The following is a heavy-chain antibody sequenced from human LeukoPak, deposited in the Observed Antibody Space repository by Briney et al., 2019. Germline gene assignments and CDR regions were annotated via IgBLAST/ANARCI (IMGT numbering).Heavy chain of an antibody. CDR1: GFTFSSYG. J-gene: IGHJ3*01. CDR2: ISDSVTST. Sequence: QPGGSLRLSCAASGFTFSSYGMSWVRQAPGKGLEWVSAISDSVTSTYYADSVKGRFTISRANSKNTLYLQMNSLRAEDTAVYYCARDDGLDVFDVWGQGTAVTVSS. V-gene: IGHV3-23*01. CDR3: ARDDGLDVFDV. D-gene: IGHD2-8*01.